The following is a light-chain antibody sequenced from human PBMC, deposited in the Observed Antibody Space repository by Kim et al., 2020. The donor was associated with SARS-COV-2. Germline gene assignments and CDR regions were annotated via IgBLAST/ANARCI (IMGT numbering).Light chain of an antibody. Sequence: QSALTQPASVSGSPGQSITISCTGTSSDVGDYNYVSWYQHHPGKAPKLMIYDVSKRPSGVSNRFSGSKSGNTASLTISGLQAEDEADYYCSSYTSSSTWVFGGGTQLTVL. CDR1: SSDVGDYNY. CDR2: DVS. J-gene: IGLJ3*02. CDR3: SSYTSSSTWV. V-gene: IGLV2-14*03.